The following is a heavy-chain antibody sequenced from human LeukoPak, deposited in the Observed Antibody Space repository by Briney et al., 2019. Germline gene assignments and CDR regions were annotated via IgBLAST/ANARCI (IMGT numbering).Heavy chain of an antibody. J-gene: IGHJ6*02. CDR1: GYTFTGYY. D-gene: IGHD2-15*01. V-gene: IGHV1-69*08. CDR2: IIPILGTA. CDR3: ARDGWMDV. Sequence: SVKVSCKASGYTFTGYYMHWVRQAPGQGLEWMGRIIPILGTANYAQKFQGRATVTADKSTSTSYMELSSLRSEDTAVYYCARDGWMDVWGQGTTVTVSS.